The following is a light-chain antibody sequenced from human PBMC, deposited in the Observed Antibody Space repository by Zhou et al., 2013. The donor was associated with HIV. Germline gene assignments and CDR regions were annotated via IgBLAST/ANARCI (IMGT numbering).Light chain of an antibody. CDR2: AAS. CDR1: QGISSY. V-gene: IGKV1-8*01. CDR3: QQSYTSPRFA. Sequence: AIRITQSPSSLSASTGDRVTITCRASQGISSYLAWYQQKPGKAPKLLIYAASTLQSGVPSRFSGSGSGTDFTLTISSLQPEDFATYYCQQSYTSPRFAFGPGTKV. J-gene: IGKJ3*01.